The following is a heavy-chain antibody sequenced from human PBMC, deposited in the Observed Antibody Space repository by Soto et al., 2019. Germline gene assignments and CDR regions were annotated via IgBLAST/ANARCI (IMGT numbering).Heavy chain of an antibody. CDR2: ISYDGSNK. J-gene: IGHJ2*01. CDR3: TSPLWRDGYTWGYFDL. Sequence: QVQLVESGGGVVQPGRSLRLSCAASGFTFSSYAMHWVRQAPGKGLEWVAVISYDGSNKYYADSVKGRFTISRDNSKXXLYLQKNSLRTEDTAGYYCTSPLWRDGYTWGYFDLWGRGTLVTVSS. V-gene: IGHV3-30-3*01. D-gene: IGHD5-12*01. CDR1: GFTFSSYA.